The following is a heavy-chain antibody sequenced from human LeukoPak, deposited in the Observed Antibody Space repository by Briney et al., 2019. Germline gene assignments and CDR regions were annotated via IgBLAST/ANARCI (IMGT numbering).Heavy chain of an antibody. V-gene: IGHV1-18*01. J-gene: IGHJ6*03. CDR1: GGTFSSYD. CDR3: ARGRYCSSTSCYKVYYYYMDV. CDR2: ISTYNGNA. D-gene: IGHD2-2*02. Sequence: GSSVKVSCKASGGTFSSYDISWVRQAPGQGLEWMGWISTYNGNANYAQKLQGRVTMTTDTSTSTAYMELRSLRSDDTAVYYCARGRYCSSTSCYKVYYYYMDVWGKGTTVTVSS.